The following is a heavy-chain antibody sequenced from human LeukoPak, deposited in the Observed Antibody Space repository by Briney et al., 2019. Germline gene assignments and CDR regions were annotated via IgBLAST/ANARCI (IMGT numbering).Heavy chain of an antibody. D-gene: IGHD6-13*01. V-gene: IGHV3-74*01. CDR1: GFTFSSYW. CDR2: INSDGSTT. CDR3: WSIAAAEVRLDY. Sequence: PGGSLRLSCAASGFTFSSYWMHWVLQAPGKGLVWVSRINSDGSTTSYADSVKGRYTISRDNAKNTLYLQMNSLRAEDTAVYCCWSIAAAEVRLDYWGQGTLVTVSS. J-gene: IGHJ4*02.